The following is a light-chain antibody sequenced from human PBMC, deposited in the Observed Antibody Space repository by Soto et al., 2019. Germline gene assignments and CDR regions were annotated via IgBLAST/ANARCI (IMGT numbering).Light chain of an antibody. CDR2: GAS. CDR3: QQYNNWPGGT. J-gene: IGKJ2*02. CDR1: QSVSSSY. Sequence: DIVLTQSPVTLSLSPGERAALSCRASQSVSSSYLAWYQQKPGQAPRLLIYGASTRATGIPARFSGSGSGTEFTLTISSLQSEDFAVYYCQQYNNWPGGTFGQGTKVDIK. V-gene: IGKV3-15*01.